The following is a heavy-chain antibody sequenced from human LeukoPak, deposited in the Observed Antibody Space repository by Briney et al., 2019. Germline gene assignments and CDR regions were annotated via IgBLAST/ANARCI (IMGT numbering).Heavy chain of an antibody. CDR3: ARDGDSSGWYYYYGMDV. CDR2: IWYDGSNK. CDR1: GFTFSSYG. V-gene: IGHV3-33*01. D-gene: IGHD6-19*01. Sequence: GRSLRLSCAASGFTFSSYGMHWVRQAPGKGLEWVAVIWYDGSNKYYADSVKGRFTIPRDNSKNTLYLQMNSLRAEDTAVYYCARDGDSSGWYYYYGMDVWGQGTTVTVSS. J-gene: IGHJ6*02.